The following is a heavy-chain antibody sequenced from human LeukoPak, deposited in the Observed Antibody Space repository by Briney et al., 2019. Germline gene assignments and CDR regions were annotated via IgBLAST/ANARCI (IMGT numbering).Heavy chain of an antibody. D-gene: IGHD6-13*01. V-gene: IGHV4-39*01. Sequence: SSETLSLTCTVARGSISSSSYYRGWIRHPPGKRLEWIGSIYYSGSTYYNPSLKGLVTISVDPSNNQFPLKLSSVTPEATAVSSCARRCPYRSSWYGDAFDIWGQGTIVTVSS. J-gene: IGHJ3*02. CDR3: ARRCPYRSSWYGDAFDI. CDR2: IYYSGST. CDR1: RGSISSSSYY.